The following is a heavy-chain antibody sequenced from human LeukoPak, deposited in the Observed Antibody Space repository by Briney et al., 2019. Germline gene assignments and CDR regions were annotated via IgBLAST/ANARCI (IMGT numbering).Heavy chain of an antibody. CDR1: GGSISNYY. CDR2: TYSSGST. CDR3: ARTSPKNGAFDM. Sequence: SETLSLTCTVSGGSISNYYWSWIRQPAGKGLEWIGRTYSSGSTNYNPSLNSRVTMPVDTSKNQFSLKLSSVTAADTAVYYCARTSPKNGAFDMWGQGTVVTVSS. D-gene: IGHD2-8*01. V-gene: IGHV4-4*07. J-gene: IGHJ3*02.